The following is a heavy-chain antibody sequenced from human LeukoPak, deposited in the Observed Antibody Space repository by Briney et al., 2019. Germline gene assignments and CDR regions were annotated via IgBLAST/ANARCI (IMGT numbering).Heavy chain of an antibody. Sequence: PSETLSLTCAVYGGSFSGYYWSWIRQPPGKGLEWIGEINHSGSTNYNPSLKSRVTISVDTSKNQFSLKLSSVTAADTAVYYCATLINGIAADAEQGRFDYWGQGTLVTVSS. CDR2: INHSGST. D-gene: IGHD6-13*01. J-gene: IGHJ4*02. V-gene: IGHV4-34*01. CDR1: GGSFSGYY. CDR3: ATLINGIAADAEQGRFDY.